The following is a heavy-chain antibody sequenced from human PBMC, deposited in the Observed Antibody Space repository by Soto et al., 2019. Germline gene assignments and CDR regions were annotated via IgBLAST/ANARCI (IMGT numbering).Heavy chain of an antibody. D-gene: IGHD2-15*01. CDR1: GFTFSKFD. CDR3: ARGQEVGAHFFDS. CDR2: IGISGDT. V-gene: IGHV3-13*04. J-gene: IGHJ4*02. Sequence: GGSLRLSCEASGFTFSKFDMHWVRQPTGKGLEWASTIGISGDTYYAVSVKGRFTISRDNAKNSLSLQMNSLRAGDTALYFCARGQEVGAHFFDSWGQGTQVTVSS.